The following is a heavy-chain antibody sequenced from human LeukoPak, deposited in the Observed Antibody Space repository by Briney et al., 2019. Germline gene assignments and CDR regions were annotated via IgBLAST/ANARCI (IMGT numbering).Heavy chain of an antibody. D-gene: IGHD2-2*01. V-gene: IGHV3-21*01. CDR1: RFTFSSYS. J-gene: IGHJ5*02. Sequence: KSGGSLRLSCAASRFTFSSYSMNWVRQAPGKGLEWVSSISSSSSYIYYADSVKGRFTISRDNAKNSLYLQMNSLRAEDTAVYYCARDRGYCSSTSCRTRWFDPWGQGTLVTVSS. CDR2: ISSSSSYI. CDR3: ARDRGYCSSTSCRTRWFDP.